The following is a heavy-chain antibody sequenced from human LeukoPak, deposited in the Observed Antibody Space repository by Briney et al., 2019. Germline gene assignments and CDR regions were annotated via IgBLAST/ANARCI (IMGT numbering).Heavy chain of an antibody. D-gene: IGHD6-13*01. CDR2: IYYSGST. CDR1: GGSISSYY. Sequence: SETLSLTCTVSGGSISSYYWSWIRQSPGKGLEWIGYIYYSGSTNYNPSLKSRVTISVDTSKNQFSLKLSSVTAADTAVYYCARHEYSSSWYVGYYFDYWGQGTLVTVSS. V-gene: IGHV4-59*08. J-gene: IGHJ4*02. CDR3: ARHEYSSSWYVGYYFDY.